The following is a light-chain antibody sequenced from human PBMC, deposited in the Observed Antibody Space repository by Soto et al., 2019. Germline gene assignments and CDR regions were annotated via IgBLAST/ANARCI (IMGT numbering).Light chain of an antibody. Sequence: QSALTQPRSVSGSPGQSVTISCTGTSSDVGGYNYVSWYQQHPGKAPKLMIYDVSKRPSGVPDRFSGSKSGNTASLTISGLQAEDEADYYCFSYRSGGTMVFGGGTKLTVL. V-gene: IGLV2-11*01. CDR2: DVS. CDR1: SSDVGGYNY. CDR3: FSYRSGGTMV. J-gene: IGLJ2*01.